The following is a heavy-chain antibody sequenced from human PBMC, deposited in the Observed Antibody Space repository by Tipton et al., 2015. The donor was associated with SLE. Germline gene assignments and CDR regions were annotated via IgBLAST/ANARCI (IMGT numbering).Heavy chain of an antibody. CDR2: IIHGGSS. CDR1: GESLRGYY. CDR3: ASGTLEWSQEPDY. Sequence: TLSLTCAVYGESLRGYYWTWIRQPPGKGLECIGEIIHGGSSNYNPSLKSRVTITVDTSKNQFSLRMSSVTAADTAMFYCASGTLEWSQEPDYWGQGTLVTVSS. J-gene: IGHJ4*02. V-gene: IGHV4-34*12. D-gene: IGHD3-3*01.